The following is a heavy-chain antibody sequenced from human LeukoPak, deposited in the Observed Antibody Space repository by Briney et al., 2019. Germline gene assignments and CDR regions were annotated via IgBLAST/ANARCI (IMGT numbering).Heavy chain of an antibody. CDR2: TSYDGNNN. D-gene: IGHD2-8*01. CDR1: GFTFSNYA. Sequence: PGRSLRLSCAASGFTFSNYAMHWVRQAPGKGLEWVAITSYDGNNNYYADSAKGRFTISRDNSKNTLYLQMSSLRGEDTAVYYCARGRSCTNPNCYFDYWGQGTLVTVSS. CDR3: ARGRSCTNPNCYFDY. J-gene: IGHJ4*02. V-gene: IGHV3-30*15.